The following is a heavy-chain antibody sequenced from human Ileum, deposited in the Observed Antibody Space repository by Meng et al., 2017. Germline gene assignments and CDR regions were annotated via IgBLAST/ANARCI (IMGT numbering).Heavy chain of an antibody. V-gene: IGHV1-2*02. CDR2: INGNNGAT. D-gene: IGHD6-13*01. CDR3: AKRFWAAPGTGGPFDY. J-gene: IGHJ4*02. Sequence: ASVKVSCKASGYSFTGYKMHWVRQVPGQGLEWMGWINGNNGATNYAQKFQGRVTMTRDTSISTTYMEVSRLTFDDTAVYYCAKRFWAAPGTGGPFDYWGQGTLVTVSS. CDR1: GYSFTGYK.